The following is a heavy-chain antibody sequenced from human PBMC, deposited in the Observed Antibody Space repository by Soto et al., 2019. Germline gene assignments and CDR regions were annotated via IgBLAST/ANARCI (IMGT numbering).Heavy chain of an antibody. CDR1: GFSFSSFA. V-gene: IGHV3-23*01. CDR2: VSGRGGDT. J-gene: IGHJ4*02. CDR3: AKDPNYDFWSGFSAVYFDY. Sequence: EVHLLQSGGGLVQPGGSLRLSCAASGFSFSSFALSWVRQSPGKGLEWVAAVSGRGGDTYYANSVNGRFTISRDNSRNTLFLQMNSLRAEDSAIYYRAKDPNYDFWSGFSAVYFDYWGQGTLVTVSS. D-gene: IGHD3-3*01.